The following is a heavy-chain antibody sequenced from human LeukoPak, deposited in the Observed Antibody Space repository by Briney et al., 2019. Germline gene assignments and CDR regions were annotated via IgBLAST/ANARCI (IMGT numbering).Heavy chain of an antibody. V-gene: IGHV4-34*01. D-gene: IGHD3-16*01. Sequence: SETLSLTCAVYGGSFSGYYWSWIRQPPGKGLEWIGEINHSGSTNYNLSLKSRVTISVDKSKNQFSLKLSSVTAADTAVYYCARDDGNWFDPWGQGTLVTVSS. CDR2: INHSGST. CDR1: GGSFSGYY. CDR3: ARDDGNWFDP. J-gene: IGHJ5*02.